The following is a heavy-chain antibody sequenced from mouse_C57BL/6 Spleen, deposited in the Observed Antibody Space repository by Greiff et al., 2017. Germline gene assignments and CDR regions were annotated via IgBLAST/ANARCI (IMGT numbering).Heavy chain of an antibody. J-gene: IGHJ1*03. Sequence: EVNVVESGGGLVQPGESLKLSCESNEYEFPSHDMSWVRKTPEKRLELVAAINSDGGSTYYPDTMERRFIISRDNTKKTLYLQMSSLRSEDTALYYCARRSYDYDAYWYFDVWGTGTTVTVSS. CDR1: EYEFPSHD. V-gene: IGHV5-2*01. D-gene: IGHD2-4*01. CDR3: ARRSYDYDAYWYFDV. CDR2: INSDGGST.